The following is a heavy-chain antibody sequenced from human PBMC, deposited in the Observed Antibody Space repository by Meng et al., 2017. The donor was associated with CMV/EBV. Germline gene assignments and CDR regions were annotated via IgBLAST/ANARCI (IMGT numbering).Heavy chain of an antibody. CDR2: IKDTGTT. V-gene: IGHV4-34*01. CDR3: ARGAPGY. CDR1: GGSFSGYS. Sequence: ETLSLTCAVYGGSFSGYSWTWIRQSPAKGLEWIGNIKDTGTTNYNPSPKSRVSILVDTSKNQFSLKLKSVTGADTAIYYCARGAPGYWGQGTLVTVSS. J-gene: IGHJ4*02.